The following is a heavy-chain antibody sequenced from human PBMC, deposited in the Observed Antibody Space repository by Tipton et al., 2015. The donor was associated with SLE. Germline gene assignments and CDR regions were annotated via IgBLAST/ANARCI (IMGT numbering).Heavy chain of an antibody. Sequence: TLSLTCTVSGGSISSYYWTWIRQPPGKGLEWIGHIFYTGSTRYNPSLKSRVTISVDTSKNQFSLKLSSVTAADTAVYYCARDLRGSGSYSHYYYGMDVWGQGTTVTVSS. D-gene: IGHD3-10*01. CDR3: ARDLRGSGSYSHYYYGMDV. V-gene: IGHV4-59*01. CDR2: IFYTGST. J-gene: IGHJ6*02. CDR1: GGSISSYY.